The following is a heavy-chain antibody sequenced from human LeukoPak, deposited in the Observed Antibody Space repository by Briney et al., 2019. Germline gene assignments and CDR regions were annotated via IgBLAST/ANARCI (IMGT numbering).Heavy chain of an antibody. D-gene: IGHD6-19*01. V-gene: IGHV3-30*02. CDR2: IRYDGGNE. CDR3: ARSVAGITWFDP. CDR1: GFTFSNSG. J-gene: IGHJ5*02. Sequence: PGGSLRLACTASGFTFSNSGMHWVRQAPGKGLEWVAFIRYDGGNEFYVDSVKGRFTISRDNSMNTLNLQMSSLRPEDTAVYYCARSVAGITWFDPWGQGTLVTVSS.